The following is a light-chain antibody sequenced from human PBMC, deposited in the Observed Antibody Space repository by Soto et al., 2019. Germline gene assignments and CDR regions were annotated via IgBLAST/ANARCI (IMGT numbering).Light chain of an antibody. CDR3: QQYHTWPIT. CDR1: QVVSRK. V-gene: IGKV3-15*01. J-gene: IGKJ4*01. Sequence: EIVLTQSPATLSLSPGERATLSCRASQVVSRKLAWYQHKPGQAPRLLISGASTGATGIPARFSGSGSGTEFTLTISSLQSEDCAIYYCQQYHTWPITFGGGTKVDIK. CDR2: GAS.